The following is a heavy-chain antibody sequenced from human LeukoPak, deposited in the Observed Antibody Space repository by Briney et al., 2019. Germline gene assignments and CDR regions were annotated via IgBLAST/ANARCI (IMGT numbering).Heavy chain of an antibody. CDR1: GYTLTELS. CDR2: FDPEDGET. Sequence: GASVKVSCKVSGYTLTELSMHWVRQAPGKGLEWMGGFDPEDGETIYAQKFQGRVTMTEDTSTDTAYMELSSLRSEDTAVYYCARDNSVRDEAWWFNPWGRGTLVTVSS. CDR3: ARDNSVRDEAWWFNP. J-gene: IGHJ5*02. V-gene: IGHV1-24*01. D-gene: IGHD5-24*01.